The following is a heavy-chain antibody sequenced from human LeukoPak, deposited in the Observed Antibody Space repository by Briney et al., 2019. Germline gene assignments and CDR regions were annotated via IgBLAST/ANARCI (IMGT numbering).Heavy chain of an antibody. D-gene: IGHD5-12*01. J-gene: IGHJ4*02. Sequence: SETLSLTCTVSGGSISSYYWSWIRQPPGKGLEWIGYIYYSGSTNYNPSLKSRVTISVDTSRNQFSLKLSSVTAADTAVYYCARDLRLNGIDYWGQGTLVTVSS. CDR3: ARDLRLNGIDY. V-gene: IGHV4-59*01. CDR1: GGSISSYY. CDR2: IYYSGST.